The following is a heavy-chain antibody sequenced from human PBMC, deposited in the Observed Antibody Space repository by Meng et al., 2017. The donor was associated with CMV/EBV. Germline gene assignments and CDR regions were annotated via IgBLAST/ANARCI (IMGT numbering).Heavy chain of an antibody. D-gene: IGHD1-26*01. CDR2: INPDSGAA. V-gene: IGHV1-2*02. CDR1: GYTYNSKK. Sequence: RVSCKASGYTYNSKKMHWVRQAPGQGLEWMGGINPDSGAANDAQKFQGRVTMTRDTSISTAYMERGSLRSDDTAVYYCARRSTFYDYWGQGTLVTVSS. J-gene: IGHJ4*02. CDR3: ARRSTFYDY.